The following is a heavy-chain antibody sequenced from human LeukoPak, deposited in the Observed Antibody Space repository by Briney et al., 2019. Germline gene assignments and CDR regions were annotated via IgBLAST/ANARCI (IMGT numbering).Heavy chain of an antibody. D-gene: IGHD3-22*01. CDR3: ARDFSSGQSALDAFDI. Sequence: PSETLSLTCAVSGGSISSNNWWGWVRQPPGKGLEWIGEIYHSGSPNYNPSLKSRVTISVDTSKNQFSLKLSSVTAADTAVYYCARDFSSGQSALDAFDIWGQGTMVTVSS. V-gene: IGHV4-4*02. J-gene: IGHJ3*02. CDR2: IYHSGSP. CDR1: GGSISSNNW.